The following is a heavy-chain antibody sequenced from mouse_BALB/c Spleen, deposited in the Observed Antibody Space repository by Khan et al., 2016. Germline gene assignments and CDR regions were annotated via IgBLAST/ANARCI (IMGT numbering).Heavy chain of an antibody. CDR2: IDPYDSET. CDR3: ARGSTVFDY. Sequence: QVQLQQSGAELVRPGASVKLSCKASGHPFTTYWMNWFKQRPEQGLEWIGRIDPYDSETHYDQKFKDKAILTVDKSSSTAFMQLSSLTSEDSAVYYCARGSTVFDYWGQGTTLTVSS. J-gene: IGHJ2*01. D-gene: IGHD1-1*01. V-gene: IGHV1-52*01. CDR1: GHPFTTYW.